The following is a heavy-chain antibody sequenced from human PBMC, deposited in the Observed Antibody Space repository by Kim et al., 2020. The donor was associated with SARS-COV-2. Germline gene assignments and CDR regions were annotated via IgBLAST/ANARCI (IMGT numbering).Heavy chain of an antibody. D-gene: IGHD7-27*01. J-gene: IGHJ6*02. CDR2: IIPILGIA. CDR1: GGTFSSYA. Sequence: SVKVSCKASGGTFSSYAISWVRQAPGQGLEWMGRIIPILGIANYAQKFQGRVTITADKSTSTAYMELSSLRSEDTAVYYCARDWGPPPNYYYGMDVWGQGTTVTVSS. CDR3: ARDWGPPPNYYYGMDV. V-gene: IGHV1-69*04.